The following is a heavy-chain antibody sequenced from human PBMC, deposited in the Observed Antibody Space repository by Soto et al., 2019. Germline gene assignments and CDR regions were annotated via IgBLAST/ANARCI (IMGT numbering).Heavy chain of an antibody. Sequence: QVRLVQSGAEVKKPGASVKVSCTASGYTFTHYAIHWVRHAPGQRLEWMGFINAGSGNTKYSPTFQGRLTFTKDTSASTAYMDLSSLRSEDTAIYYCARGLAADGAWGQGTLVTVSS. CDR2: INAGSGNT. CDR1: GYTFTHYA. J-gene: IGHJ5*02. CDR3: ARGLAADGA. D-gene: IGHD6-13*01. V-gene: IGHV1-3*01.